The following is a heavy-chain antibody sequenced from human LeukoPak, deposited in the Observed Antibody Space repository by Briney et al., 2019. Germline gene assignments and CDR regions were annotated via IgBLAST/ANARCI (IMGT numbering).Heavy chain of an antibody. CDR2: ISGSGSGT. V-gene: IGHV3-23*01. Sequence: RGSLRLSCAPSGFMLSSYAMSWVRQAPRQGLEWVSAISGSGSGTYYADSVKGRVTISRDNSKNMLYLQMNSLRVEDTAVYYCTKDFQSSPGNWFDPWGQGTLVTVSS. CDR1: GFMLSSYA. CDR3: TKDFQSSPGNWFDP. J-gene: IGHJ5*02.